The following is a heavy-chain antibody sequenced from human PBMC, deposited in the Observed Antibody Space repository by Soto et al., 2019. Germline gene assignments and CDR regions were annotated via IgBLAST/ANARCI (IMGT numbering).Heavy chain of an antibody. Sequence: QAQLEQSGGEVKKPGSSVKVSWKASRVAFSKFIVTWVRQAPGLGLEWVGGIIPIFGTANYAQKFQGRVTITADESTSTSYMEVNNLRSEDTAVYYCAKVRYSSPMGYYYGMDVWGQGTTVTVSS. CDR2: IIPIFGTA. V-gene: IGHV1-69*01. J-gene: IGHJ6*02. D-gene: IGHD6-19*01. CDR1: RVAFSKFI. CDR3: AKVRYSSPMGYYYGMDV.